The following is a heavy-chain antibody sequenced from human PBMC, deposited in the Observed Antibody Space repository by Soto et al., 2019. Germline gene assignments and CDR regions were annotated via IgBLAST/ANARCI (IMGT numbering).Heavy chain of an antibody. J-gene: IGHJ4*02. CDR1: GYTFTSYY. Sequence: GASVKVSCKASGYTFTSYYMHWVRQAPGQGLEWMGIINPSGGSTSYAQKFQGRVTMTRDTSTSTVYMELSSLRSEDTAVYYCARVYSGSYQTPHYFDYWGQGTLVTVS. CDR2: INPSGGST. V-gene: IGHV1-46*01. D-gene: IGHD1-26*01. CDR3: ARVYSGSYQTPHYFDY.